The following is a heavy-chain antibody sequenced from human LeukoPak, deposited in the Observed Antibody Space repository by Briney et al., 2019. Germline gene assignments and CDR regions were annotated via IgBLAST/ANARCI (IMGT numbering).Heavy chain of an antibody. CDR2: ISGSGGRT. J-gene: IGHJ6*02. Sequence: GGSLRLSCAASGFTFSSYAMSWVRQAPGKGLEWVATISGSGGRTYYADSVKGRFTISRENSKNTLSLQMNSLRAEDTAIYYCAKATVGTNYYYFYAMDVWGQGTTVTVSS. CDR3: AKATVGTNYYYFYAMDV. CDR1: GFTFSSYA. D-gene: IGHD1-1*01. V-gene: IGHV3-23*01.